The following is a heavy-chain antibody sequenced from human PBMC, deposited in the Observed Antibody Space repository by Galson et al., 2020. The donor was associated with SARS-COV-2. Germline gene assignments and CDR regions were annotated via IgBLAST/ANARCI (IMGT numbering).Heavy chain of an antibody. V-gene: IGHV6-1*01. J-gene: IGHJ4*02. D-gene: IGHD1-26*01. CDR3: ARVVPSGSHDY. Sequence: SQTLSLTCAISGDSVSINTAAWNCIRQSPSRGLEWLARTYYRSTWYNDYALSVKSRITINSDTSKNQFSLQLNSVTPEYMAVYYCARVVPSGSHDYWGQGTLVTVSS. CDR1: GDSVSINTAA. CDR2: TYYRSTWYN.